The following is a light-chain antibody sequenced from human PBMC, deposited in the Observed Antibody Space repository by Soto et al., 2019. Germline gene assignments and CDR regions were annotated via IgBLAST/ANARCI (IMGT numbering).Light chain of an antibody. CDR2: GAS. CDR1: QSVSSN. J-gene: IGKJ2*01. CDR3: QQYNNWPPST. Sequence: EIVMTQSPATLSGSPGERATLSCRSSQSVSSNLAWYQQKPGQAPRLLIYGASTRATGIPARFSGSGSGTELTLTISSLQSEYFAVYYCQQYNNWPPSTFGQGTKLEIK. V-gene: IGKV3-15*01.